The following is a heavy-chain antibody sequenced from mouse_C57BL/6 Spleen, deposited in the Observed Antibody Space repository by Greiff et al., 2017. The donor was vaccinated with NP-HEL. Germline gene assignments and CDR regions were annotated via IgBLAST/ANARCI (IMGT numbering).Heavy chain of an antibody. CDR2: IDPETGGT. CDR1: GYTFTDYE. J-gene: IGHJ4*01. CDR3: TTYYDYLYYAMDY. V-gene: IGHV1-15*01. D-gene: IGHD2-4*01. Sequence: VKLMESGAELVRPGASVTLSCKASGYTFTDYEMHWVKQTPVHGLEWIGAIDPETGGTAYNQKFKGKAILTADKSSSTAYMELRSLTSEDSAVYYCTTYYDYLYYAMDYWGQGTSVTVSS.